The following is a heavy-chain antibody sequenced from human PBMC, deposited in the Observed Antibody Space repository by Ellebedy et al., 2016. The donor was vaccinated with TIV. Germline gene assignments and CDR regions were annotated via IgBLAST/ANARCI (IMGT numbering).Heavy chain of an antibody. V-gene: IGHV3-48*04. CDR1: GFTFSSYS. CDR3: ARDVGGSYYRGVDY. J-gene: IGHJ4*02. CDR2: ISTSSSTI. Sequence: GESLKISCAASGFTFSSYSMNWVRQAPGKGLEWVSYISTSSSTIYYADSVKGRFTISRDNAKNSLYLQMNSLRAEDTAVYYCARDVGGSYYRGVDYWGQGTLVTVSS. D-gene: IGHD1-26*01.